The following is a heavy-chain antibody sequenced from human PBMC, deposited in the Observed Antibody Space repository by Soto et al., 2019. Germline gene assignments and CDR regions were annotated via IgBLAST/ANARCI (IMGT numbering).Heavy chain of an antibody. CDR3: AKGDCSGGSCYRGFDS. CDR1: GFTFNNYA. V-gene: IGHV3-23*01. D-gene: IGHD2-15*01. CDR2: ISGSGATT. Sequence: GGSLRLSCAASGFTFNNYAMTWVRQAPGVGLEWVSTISGSGATTYYTDSVKGRFTISRDNSKHTLSLQMNSLRADGTAMYYCAKGDCSGGSCYRGFDSWGQGALVTVSS. J-gene: IGHJ4*02.